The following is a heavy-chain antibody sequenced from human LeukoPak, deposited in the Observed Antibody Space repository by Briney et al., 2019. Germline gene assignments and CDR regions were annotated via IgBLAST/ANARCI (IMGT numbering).Heavy chain of an antibody. J-gene: IGHJ4*02. CDR3: ARRRGGWGEGEFDY. V-gene: IGHV3-7*03. CDR1: GFTFSSYW. D-gene: IGHD3-16*01. Sequence: GGSLRLSCAASGFTFSSYWMSWVRQAPGKGLEWVANIRQDGSVQNYVDSVKGRFTISRDNPKNSVYLQMSSLRAEDTAVYYCARRRGGWGEGEFDYWGQGTPVTVS. CDR2: IRQDGSVQ.